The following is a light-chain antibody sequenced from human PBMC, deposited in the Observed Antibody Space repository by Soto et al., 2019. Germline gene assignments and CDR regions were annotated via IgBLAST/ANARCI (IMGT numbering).Light chain of an antibody. CDR2: DAS. V-gene: IGKV3-11*01. J-gene: IGKJ4*01. CDR3: QQRRNWPLT. Sequence: EIVLTQSPDTLSLSPGERATLSCRASQSVGNSVAWYQRKPGQAPRLLIYDASKRATGIPARFSGSGSGTDFTLTISSLEPEDFAVYSCQQRRNWPLTFGGGTNVEIK. CDR1: QSVGNS.